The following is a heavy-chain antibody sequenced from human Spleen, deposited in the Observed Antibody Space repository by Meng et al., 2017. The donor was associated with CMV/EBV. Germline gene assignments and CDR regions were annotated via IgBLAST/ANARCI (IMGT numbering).Heavy chain of an antibody. CDR2: IYPGDSDT. Sequence: KVSCKGSGYRFTSYWIAWVRQMPGKGLEWMGIIYPGDSDTRYSPSFQGQVTISTDKSINTAYLQWSSLKASDTAMYYCVRGGGSYYDYWGQGTLVTVS. CDR3: VRGGGSYYDY. J-gene: IGHJ4*02. CDR1: GYRFTSYW. V-gene: IGHV5-51*01. D-gene: IGHD1-26*01.